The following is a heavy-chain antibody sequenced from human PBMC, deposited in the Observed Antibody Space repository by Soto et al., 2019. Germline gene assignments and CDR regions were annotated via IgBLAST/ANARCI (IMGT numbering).Heavy chain of an antibody. CDR2: ISYDGSNK. J-gene: IGHJ6*02. V-gene: IGHV3-30*18. D-gene: IGHD7-27*01. CDR1: GFTFTSYG. Sequence: GGSLRLSCAASGFTFTSYGMHWVRQAPGKGLEWVAVISYDGSNKYYADSVKGRFTVSRNNSQNTVYLQMNSLRAEDTAVYYCAKDRNWGSVWYGMDVWGQGTTVTV. CDR3: AKDRNWGSVWYGMDV.